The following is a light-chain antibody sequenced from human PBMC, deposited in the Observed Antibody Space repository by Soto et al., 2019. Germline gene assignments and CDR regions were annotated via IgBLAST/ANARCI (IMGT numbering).Light chain of an antibody. V-gene: IGKV1-39*01. CDR3: QQTYTTPPT. CDR1: QTISSY. CDR2: AAS. Sequence: DIQMTQSPSSLSASVGDGVTITCRTSQTISSYLNWYQQKPGKAPKLLIFAASSLQSGVPSRFSGSGSGTDFTLTISSLRPEEFATYYCQQTYTTPPTFGQGTKVDLK. J-gene: IGKJ1*01.